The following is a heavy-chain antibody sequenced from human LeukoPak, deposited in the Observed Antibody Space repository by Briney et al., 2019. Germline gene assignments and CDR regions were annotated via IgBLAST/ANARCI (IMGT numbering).Heavy chain of an antibody. Sequence: GGSLRLSCAAAGFTVSSNYMSWVRQAPGKGLGWVSVIYSGGSTYYADYVKGRFTISRDNSKNTLYLQMNSMRAEDTAVYYCARALVEYYYDSSGYPYYYGMDVWGQGTTVTVSS. CDR1: GFTVSSNY. D-gene: IGHD3-22*01. CDR2: IYSGGST. CDR3: ARALVEYYYDSSGYPYYYGMDV. J-gene: IGHJ6*02. V-gene: IGHV3-66*01.